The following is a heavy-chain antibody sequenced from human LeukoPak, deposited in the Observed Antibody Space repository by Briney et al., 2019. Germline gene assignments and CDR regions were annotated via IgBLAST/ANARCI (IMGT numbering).Heavy chain of an antibody. CDR3: ARGSIAAADSFDY. V-gene: IGHV4-34*01. D-gene: IGHD6-13*01. Sequence: PSETLSLTCAVYGGSFSGYYWSWIRQPPGKGLEWIGEINHSGSTNYNPSLKSRVTISVDTSKNQFSLKLSSVTAADTAVYYCARGSIAAADSFDYWGQGTLVTVSS. CDR2: INHSGST. J-gene: IGHJ4*02. CDR1: GGSFSGYY.